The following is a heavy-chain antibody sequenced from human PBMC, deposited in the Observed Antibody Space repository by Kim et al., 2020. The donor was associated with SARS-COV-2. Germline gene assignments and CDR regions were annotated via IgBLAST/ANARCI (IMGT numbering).Heavy chain of an antibody. CDR3: ARGVYSGQDYYFDY. CDR2: MNPNSGNT. V-gene: IGHV1-8*01. J-gene: IGHJ4*02. CDR1: GYTFTSYD. Sequence: ASVKVSCKASGYTFTSYDINWVRQATGQGLEWMGWMNPNSGNTGYAQKFQGRVTMTRNTSISTAYMELSSLRSEDTAVYYCARGVYSGQDYYFDYWGQGTLVTVSS. D-gene: IGHD3-10*01.